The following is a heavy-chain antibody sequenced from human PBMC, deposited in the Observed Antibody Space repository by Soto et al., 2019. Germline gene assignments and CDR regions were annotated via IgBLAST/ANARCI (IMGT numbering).Heavy chain of an antibody. D-gene: IGHD5-12*01. CDR3: AREGSYSAYNFAHGIQLWSFDF. CDR2: IFSSGST. Sequence: PSETLSLTCTVSGGSINTFYWSWVRQPAWKGLEWIGRIFSSGSTSFNPSLESRVAMSVDTSKNHFSLNLSSATAADMAVYYCAREGSYSAYNFAHGIQLWSFDFWGQGALVTVSS. V-gene: IGHV4-4*07. J-gene: IGHJ4*02. CDR1: GGSINTFY.